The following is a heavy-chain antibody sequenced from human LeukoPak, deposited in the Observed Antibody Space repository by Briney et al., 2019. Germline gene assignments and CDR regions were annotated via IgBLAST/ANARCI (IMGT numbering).Heavy chain of an antibody. CDR1: DGSISSYY. D-gene: IGHD3-9*01. J-gene: IGHJ5*02. Sequence: SETLSLTCTVSDGSISSYYWSWIRQPPGKGLEWIGYIYYSGSTNYNPSLKSRVTISVDTSKNQFSLKLSSVTAADTAVYYCARGPVSYYDILTGYFKTGGYWFNPWGQGTLVTVSS. CDR2: IYYSGST. V-gene: IGHV4-59*01. CDR3: ARGPVSYYDILTGYFKTGGYWFNP.